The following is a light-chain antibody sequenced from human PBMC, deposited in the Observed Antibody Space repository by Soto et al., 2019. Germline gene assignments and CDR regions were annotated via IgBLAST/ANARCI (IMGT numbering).Light chain of an antibody. CDR3: QQSYTLSPLT. V-gene: IGKV1-39*01. CDR1: QSISNY. CDR2: AAS. J-gene: IGKJ4*01. Sequence: DIQMTQSPSSLSASVGDRVIITCXISQSISNYLNWYQHKPGKAPKVLISAASNLQSGVPSRFSGSGSGTVFTLTISSLQPEDFATYFCQQSYTLSPLTFGGGTKVDI.